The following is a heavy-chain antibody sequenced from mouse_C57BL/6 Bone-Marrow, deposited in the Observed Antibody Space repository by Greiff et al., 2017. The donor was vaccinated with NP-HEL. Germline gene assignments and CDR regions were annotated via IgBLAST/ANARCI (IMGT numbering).Heavy chain of an antibody. CDR1: GFSLTSYG. CDR2: IWSGGST. CDR3: ARMEYGYDGYYFDY. V-gene: IGHV2-2*01. D-gene: IGHD2-2*01. J-gene: IGHJ2*01. Sequence: LQESGPGLVQPSQSLSITCTVSGFSLTSYGVHWVRQSPGKGLEWLGVIWSGGSTDYNAAFISRLSISKDNSKSQVFFKMNSLQADDTAIYYCARMEYGYDGYYFDYWGQGTTLTVSS.